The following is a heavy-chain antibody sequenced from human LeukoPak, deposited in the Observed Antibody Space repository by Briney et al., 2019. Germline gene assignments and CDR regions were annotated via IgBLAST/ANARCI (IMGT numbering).Heavy chain of an antibody. CDR1: GGSISSGSYY. CDR2: IYYSGST. D-gene: IGHD6-13*01. CDR3: ARPNLGQLVL. J-gene: IGHJ4*02. V-gene: IGHV4-61*01. Sequence: SETLSLTCTVSGGSISSGSYYWSWIRQPPGKGLEWIGYIYYSGSTNYNPSLKSRVTISVDTSKNQFSLKLSSVTAADTAVYYCARPNLGQLVLWGQGTLVTVSS.